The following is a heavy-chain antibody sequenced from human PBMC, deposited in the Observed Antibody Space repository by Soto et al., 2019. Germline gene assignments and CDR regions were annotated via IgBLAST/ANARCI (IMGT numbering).Heavy chain of an antibody. CDR1: GFFFSVCA. CDR2: IRSRANNFAT. CDR3: ARGQGAAIGDYYYHGMDV. J-gene: IGHJ6*04. D-gene: IGHD2-2*02. Sequence: LRLSCAASGFFFSVCAIHWVRQASGKGLEWVGRIRSRANNFATSSAASVKGRFTFSRDDSKNTAYLQMNTLKPEDTAVYYCARGQGAAIGDYYYHGMDVWGKGTTVTVSS. V-gene: IGHV3-73*01.